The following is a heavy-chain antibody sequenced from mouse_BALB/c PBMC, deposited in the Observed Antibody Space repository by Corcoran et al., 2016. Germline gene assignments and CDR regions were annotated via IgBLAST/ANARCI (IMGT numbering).Heavy chain of an antibody. V-gene: IGHV14-3*02. J-gene: IGHJ1*01. CDR1: GFNIKDTY. CDR3: ARWDWYVYV. CDR2: IDPANGNT. Sequence: EVQLQQSGAELVKPGASVQLSCPASGFNIKDTYMHWVKQRPEQGLEWIGRIDPANGNTKYDPKFQGKATITADTSSNTAYLQLSSLTSEDTAVYYCARWDWYVYVWGAGTTVTVSS.